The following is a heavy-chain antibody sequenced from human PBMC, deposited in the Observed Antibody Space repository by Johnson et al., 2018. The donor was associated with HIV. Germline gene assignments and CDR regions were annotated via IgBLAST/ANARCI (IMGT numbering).Heavy chain of an antibody. CDR1: GFTFSDYY. Sequence: MQLVESGGGLVKPGGSLSLSCAASGFTFSDYYMSWIRQAPGHGLEWVSGIKLNGGSTGYADSVKGRFTISSDNAKNSLYLQMNSLRAEDTALYYCARSVGYYDSSGYYYVDAFDIWGQGTMVTVSS. CDR2: IKLNGGST. J-gene: IGHJ3*02. D-gene: IGHD3-22*01. V-gene: IGHV3-20*04. CDR3: ARSVGYYDSSGYYYVDAFDI.